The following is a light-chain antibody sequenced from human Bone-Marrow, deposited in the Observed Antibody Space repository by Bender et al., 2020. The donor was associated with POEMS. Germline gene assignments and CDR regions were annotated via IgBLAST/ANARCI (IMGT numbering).Light chain of an antibody. Sequence: QSALTQPRSVSGSPGQSVTISCTGTSSDVGGYNYVSWYQQHPGKAPKVIIYDVNKRPSGVPDRFSGSKSGTSASLAITGLQAEDEADYYCQSYDSSLSPYVVFGGGTKLTVL. J-gene: IGLJ2*01. CDR3: QSYDSSLSPYVV. CDR2: DVN. V-gene: IGLV2-11*01. CDR1: SSDVGGYNY.